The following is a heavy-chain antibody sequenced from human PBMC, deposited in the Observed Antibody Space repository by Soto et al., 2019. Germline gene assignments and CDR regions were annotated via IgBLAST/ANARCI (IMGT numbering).Heavy chain of an antibody. V-gene: IGHV4-38-2*01. Sequence: LSLTCAVSGYSISSGNYWAWIRQPPGRGLEWIGSLYHIGSTHYNTSLKSRVTISVDTSKNHFSLELSSVTAADTAIYYCRSSTSCYDESCVDVWGQGTMVTVSS. CDR3: RSSTSCYDESCVDV. J-gene: IGHJ6*02. CDR2: LYHIGST. CDR1: GYSISSGNY. D-gene: IGHD2-2*01.